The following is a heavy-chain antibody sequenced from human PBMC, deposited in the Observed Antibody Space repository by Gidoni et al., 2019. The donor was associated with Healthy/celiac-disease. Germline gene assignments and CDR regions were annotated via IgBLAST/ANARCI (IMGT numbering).Heavy chain of an antibody. CDR1: TFSSYP. J-gene: IGHJ5*02. D-gene: IGHD6-13*01. V-gene: IGHV1-69*01. CDR2: IIPIFGTA. CDR3: AREDSSPGWFDP. Sequence: TFSSYPISWVRQAPGQGLEWMGGIIPIFGTANYAQKFQGRVTITADESTSTAYMELSSLRSEDTAVYYCAREDSSPGWFDPWGQGTLVTVSS.